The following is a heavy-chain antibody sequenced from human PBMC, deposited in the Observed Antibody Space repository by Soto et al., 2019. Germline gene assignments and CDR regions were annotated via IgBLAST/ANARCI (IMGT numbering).Heavy chain of an antibody. J-gene: IGHJ4*02. CDR1: GFTFSSYS. V-gene: IGHV3-23*01. CDR2: FRTSGDGGTT. D-gene: IGHD6-6*01. Sequence: GGSLRLSCAASGFTFSSYSMSWVRQAPGKGLEWVSGFRTSGDGGTTYYADSVKGRFTIARDNSKNTLSLQMNSLRVDDTALYYCAKAPASSLAASRPFDFWGQGTLVTVSS. CDR3: AKAPASSLAASRPFDF.